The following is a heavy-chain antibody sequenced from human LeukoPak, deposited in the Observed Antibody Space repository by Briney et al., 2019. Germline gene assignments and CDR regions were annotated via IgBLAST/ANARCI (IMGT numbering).Heavy chain of an antibody. D-gene: IGHD3-3*01. V-gene: IGHV3-30*18. CDR1: GFTFSSYG. Sequence: AGGSLRLSCAASGFTFSSYGMHWVRQAPGKGLEWVAVISYDGSNKYYADSVKGRFTISRDNSKNTLYLQMNSLRAEDTAVYYCAKLTIFGVVIDDYWGQGTLVTVSS. CDR3: AKLTIFGVVIDDY. J-gene: IGHJ4*02. CDR2: ISYDGSNK.